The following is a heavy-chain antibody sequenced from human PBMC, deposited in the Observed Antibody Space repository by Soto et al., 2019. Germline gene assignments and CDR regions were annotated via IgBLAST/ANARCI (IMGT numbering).Heavy chain of an antibody. J-gene: IGHJ6*02. V-gene: IGHV1-2*04. CDR1: GYTFTGYY. Sequence: GASVKVSCKASGYTFTGYYMHWVRQAPGQGLEWMGWINPNSGGTNYAQKFQGWVTMTRDTSISTAYMELSRLRSDDTAVYYCARALSSYYYGSGSHIAYYYYGMDVWGQGTTVTVYS. D-gene: IGHD3-10*01. CDR2: INPNSGGT. CDR3: ARALSSYYYGSGSHIAYYYYGMDV.